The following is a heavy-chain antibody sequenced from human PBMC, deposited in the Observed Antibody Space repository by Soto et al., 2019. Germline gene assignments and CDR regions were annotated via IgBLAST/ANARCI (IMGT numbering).Heavy chain of an antibody. Sequence: ASVKVSCKAAGYTFTSYFITWVRQAPGQGLEWMGWISAYNGNTNCAQMLQGRVTMTTDTSTATAYMEMRSLGSDDTAIYYCERQNYYYGMDVWGQGTTVTVSS. CDR1: GYTFTSYF. J-gene: IGHJ6*02. V-gene: IGHV1-18*01. CDR2: ISAYNGNT. CDR3: ERQNYYYGMDV.